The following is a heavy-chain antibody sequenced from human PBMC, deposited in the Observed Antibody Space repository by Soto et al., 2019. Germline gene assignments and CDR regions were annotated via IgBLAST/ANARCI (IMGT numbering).Heavy chain of an antibody. J-gene: IGHJ6*03. D-gene: IGHD3-3*01. CDR1: GGSISSSSYY. CDR3: ATCITIFGVVIDYYMDV. Sequence: SETLSLTCTFSGGSISSSSYYWGWIRQPPGKGLEWIGSIYYSGSTYYNPSLKSRVTISVDTSKNQFSLKLSSVTAADTAVYYCATCITIFGVVIDYYMDVWGKGTTVTVSS. CDR2: IYYSGST. V-gene: IGHV4-39*01.